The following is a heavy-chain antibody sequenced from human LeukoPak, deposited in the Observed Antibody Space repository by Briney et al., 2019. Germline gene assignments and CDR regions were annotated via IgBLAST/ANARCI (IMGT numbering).Heavy chain of an antibody. CDR2: ISWNSGSI. V-gene: IGHV3-9*01. Sequence: GGSLRLSCAASGFTFDDYAMHWVRQAPGKGLEWVSGISWNSGSIGYADSVKGRFAISRDNAKNSLYLQMNSLRAEDTALYYCAKDAKRWLRFFDYWGQGTLVTVSS. D-gene: IGHD5-24*01. J-gene: IGHJ4*02. CDR3: AKDAKRWLRFFDY. CDR1: GFTFDDYA.